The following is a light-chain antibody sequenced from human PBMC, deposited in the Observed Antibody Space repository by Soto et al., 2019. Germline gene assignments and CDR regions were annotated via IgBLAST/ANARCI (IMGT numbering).Light chain of an antibody. CDR1: QRISSN. CDR2: GAS. J-gene: IGKJ1*01. Sequence: EIVMTQSPVTLSVSPGERATLYCKASQRISSNLAWYQQKPGQPPRLLIYGASTRATGTPARFSGSGSGTEFTLTISGLQSEDFALYYCQQYGSSPRAFGQGTKVEVK. CDR3: QQYGSSPRA. V-gene: IGKV3-15*01.